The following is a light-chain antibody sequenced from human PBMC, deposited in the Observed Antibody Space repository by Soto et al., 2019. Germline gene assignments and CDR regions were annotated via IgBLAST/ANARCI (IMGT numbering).Light chain of an antibody. Sequence: QSVLTQPASVSGSPGQSVTISGTGTSSDVGGYDYVSWYQQVPGTAPKLIIYAVSNRPSGLYYRVSGSKSGNTASLTISGLQAEDEAVYFCSSFTSSSSLDVVFGGGTKLTVL. CDR1: SSDVGGYDY. CDR2: AVS. CDR3: SSFTSSSSLDVV. J-gene: IGLJ2*01. V-gene: IGLV2-14*01.